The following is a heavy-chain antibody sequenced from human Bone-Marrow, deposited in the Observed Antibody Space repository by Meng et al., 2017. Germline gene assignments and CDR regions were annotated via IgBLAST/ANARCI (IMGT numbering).Heavy chain of an antibody. CDR3: ARGSWDLQFPGPVR. CDR1: GFTFSSYE. D-gene: IGHD1-26*01. J-gene: IGHJ4*02. V-gene: IGHV3-7*01. Sequence: GGSLRLSCAASGFTFSSYEMNWVRQPPGKGLEWVANIKQPGSGEYYVDSVKGRFTISRDNAKNSLFLQMDSLRVDDTAVYYCARGSWDLQFPGPVRWGQGTLVTVSS. CDR2: IKQPGSGE.